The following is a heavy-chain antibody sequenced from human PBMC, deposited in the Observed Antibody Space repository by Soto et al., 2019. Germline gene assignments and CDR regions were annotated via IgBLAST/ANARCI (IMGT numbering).Heavy chain of an antibody. CDR3: AKLIIASSWGYYDYYGLDV. Sequence: GGSLRLSCAVSGFTFTDYAMSWVRQTPGKGLEWVSVISNNGGFTYYADSVKGRLTISRDNSTNTLYLEMNTLSPEEAAVYYCAKLIIASSWGYYDYYGLDVWGQGTRV. J-gene: IGHJ6*02. D-gene: IGHD6-13*01. V-gene: IGHV3-23*01. CDR1: GFTFTDYA. CDR2: ISNNGGFT.